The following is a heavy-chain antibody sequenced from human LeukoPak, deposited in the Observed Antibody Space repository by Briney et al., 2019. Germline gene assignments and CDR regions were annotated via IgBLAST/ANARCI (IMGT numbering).Heavy chain of an antibody. CDR1: GGTLSSYA. J-gene: IGHJ6*03. CDR3: ARGRGEQQLVDYYYYYMDV. CDR2: IIPIFGTA. D-gene: IGHD6-13*01. V-gene: IGHV1-69*05. Sequence: ASVKVSCKASGGTLSSYAISWVRQAPGQGLEWMGGIIPIFGTANYAQKFQGRVTITTDESTSTAYMELSSLRSEDTAVYYCARGRGEQQLVDYYYYYMDVWGKGTTVTVSS.